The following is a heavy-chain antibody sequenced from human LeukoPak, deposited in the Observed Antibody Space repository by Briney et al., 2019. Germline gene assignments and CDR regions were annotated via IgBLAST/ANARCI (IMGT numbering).Heavy chain of an antibody. V-gene: IGHV3-30*03. CDR1: GFTFSSYG. CDR2: ISYDGSNK. D-gene: IGHD3-22*01. J-gene: IGHJ4*02. CDR3: ARDYYDSSGSIDY. Sequence: GGSLRLSCAASGFTFSSYGMHWVRQAPGKGLEWVAVISYDGSNKYYADSVKGRFTISRDSAKNSLYLQMNSLRAEDTAVYYCARDYYDSSGSIDYWGQGTLVTVSS.